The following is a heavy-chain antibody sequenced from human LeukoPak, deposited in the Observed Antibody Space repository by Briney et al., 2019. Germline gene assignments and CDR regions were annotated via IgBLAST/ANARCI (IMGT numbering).Heavy chain of an antibody. CDR2: IYYSGST. V-gene: IGHV4-59*01. J-gene: IGHJ4*02. CDR1: GGSISSYY. D-gene: IGHD6-6*01. CDR3: AISSHPARYYFDY. Sequence: ETLSLTCTVSGGSISSYYWSWIRQPPGKGLEWIGYIYYSGSTNYNPSLKSRVTISVDTSKNQFSLKLSSVTAADTAVYYCAISSHPARYYFDYWGQGTLVTVSS.